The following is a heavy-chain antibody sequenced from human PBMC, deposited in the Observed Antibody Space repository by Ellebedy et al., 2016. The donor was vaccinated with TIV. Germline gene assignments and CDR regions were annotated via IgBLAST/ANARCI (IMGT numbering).Heavy chain of an antibody. J-gene: IGHJ4*02. V-gene: IGHV3-23*01. Sequence: GESLKISCAASGFTFSNYAMSWVRQAPGKGLEWVSSISGSGGTTSYADSVKGRFTIFRDNSKNTLYLQMNSLRAEDTAVYYWARDAADNGGKLDYWGQGALVTVSS. CDR3: ARDAADNGGKLDY. D-gene: IGHD4-23*01. CDR1: GFTFSNYA. CDR2: ISGSGGTT.